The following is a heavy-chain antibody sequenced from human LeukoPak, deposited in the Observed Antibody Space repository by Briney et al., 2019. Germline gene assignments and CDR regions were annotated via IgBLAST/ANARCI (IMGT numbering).Heavy chain of an antibody. V-gene: IGHV4-61*02. CDR2: IYTSGRT. J-gene: IGHJ6*03. Sequence: KPSQTLSLTCTVSGGSISSGSYYRSWIRQPAGKGLEWIGRIYTSGRTNYNPSLKSRVTISVDTSKNQFSLKLSSATAADTAVYYCARGLYGDSYYYYMDVWGKGTTVTVSS. CDR3: ARGLYGDSYYYYMDV. D-gene: IGHD4-17*01. CDR1: GGSISSGSYY.